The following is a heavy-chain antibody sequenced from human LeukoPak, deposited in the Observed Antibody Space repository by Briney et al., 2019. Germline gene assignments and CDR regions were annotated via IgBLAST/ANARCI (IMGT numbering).Heavy chain of an antibody. Sequence: SETLSLTCGVSGGSISSGGQTWSWIRQPPGKGLEWIGYNYHSGRTFYNPSLKSRVTISIDRSENQFSLKVTSVTAADTAVYYCARGGGSIGPVGRSAFGYWGQGTLVIVSS. CDR3: ARGGGSIGPVGRSAFGY. CDR2: NYHSGRT. J-gene: IGHJ4*02. CDR1: GGSISSGGQT. V-gene: IGHV4-30-2*01. D-gene: IGHD3-16*01.